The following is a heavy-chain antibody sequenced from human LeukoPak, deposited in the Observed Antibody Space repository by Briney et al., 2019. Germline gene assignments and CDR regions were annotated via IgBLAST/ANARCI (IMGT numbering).Heavy chain of an antibody. J-gene: IGHJ4*02. V-gene: IGHV3-33*06. CDR1: GFTFSSYG. Sequence: PGRSLRLSCAASGFTFSSYGMHWVRQAPGKGLEWVAVIWYDGSNKYYADSVKGRFTISRDNSKNTLYLQMNSLRAEDTAVYYCAKDPHPYYYDSSGYYKYPFDYWGQGTLVTVSS. D-gene: IGHD3-22*01. CDR3: AKDPHPYYYDSSGYYKYPFDY. CDR2: IWYDGSNK.